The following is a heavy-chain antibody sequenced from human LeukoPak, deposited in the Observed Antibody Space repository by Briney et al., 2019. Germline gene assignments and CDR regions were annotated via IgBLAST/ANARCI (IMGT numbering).Heavy chain of an antibody. CDR1: GGSISSSDYY. V-gene: IGHV4-39*01. Sequence: SETLSLTCAVSGGSISSSDYYWGWIRQPPGKGLEWIRSIYYSGRTYYNPSLKSRVTISVDTSKNQFSLRLSSVTAADTAVYYCARHEGRFGVVILPYSFDYWGQGTLVTVSS. CDR2: IYYSGRT. J-gene: IGHJ4*02. D-gene: IGHD3-3*01. CDR3: ARHEGRFGVVILPYSFDY.